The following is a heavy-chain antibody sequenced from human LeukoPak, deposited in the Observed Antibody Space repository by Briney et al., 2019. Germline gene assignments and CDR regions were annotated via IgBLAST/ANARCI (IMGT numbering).Heavy chain of an antibody. V-gene: IGHV4-4*07. D-gene: IGHD6-13*01. Sequence: SETLSLTCNVSSGSISSYDWSWIRQPAGKGLELIGRIYTSGSPNYNPSLKSRVTMSVDTSKNQFSLKLSSVTAADMAVYYCARLTSSWYQDWYFDLWGRGTLVTVSS. CDR1: SGSISSYD. CDR2: IYTSGSP. J-gene: IGHJ2*01. CDR3: ARLTSSWYQDWYFDL.